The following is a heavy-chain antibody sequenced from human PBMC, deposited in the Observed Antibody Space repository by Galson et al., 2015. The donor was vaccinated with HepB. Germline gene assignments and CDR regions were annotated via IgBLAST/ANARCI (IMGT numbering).Heavy chain of an antibody. CDR1: GFTFRSYG. Sequence: LRLSCAASGFTFRSYGMHWVRQAPGPGLEWVAVISYDGSNKYYADSVKGRFTISRDNSKNTLYLQMNSLRAEDTAVYYCAKDPGKWLQTHYNYYGMDVWGQGTTVTVSS. J-gene: IGHJ6*02. CDR3: AKDPGKWLQTHYNYYGMDV. V-gene: IGHV3-30*18. D-gene: IGHD6-19*01. CDR2: ISYDGSNK.